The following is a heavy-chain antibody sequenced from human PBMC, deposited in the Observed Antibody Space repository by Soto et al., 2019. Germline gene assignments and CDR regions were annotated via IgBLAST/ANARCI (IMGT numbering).Heavy chain of an antibody. V-gene: IGHV3-21*06. D-gene: IGHD4-4*01. CDR1: GFTFTRYS. CDR3: ARGSPLGYTNYRFCDY. Sequence: AGGSLRLSCAASGFTFTRYSMNWVRQAPGKGLEWVSSISSTNNYIYYGDSMKGRFTISRDNANNSLYLPLNSLRAEDTAVYYCARGSPLGYTNYRFCDYWGQGTLVTVSA. CDR2: ISSTNNYI. J-gene: IGHJ4*02.